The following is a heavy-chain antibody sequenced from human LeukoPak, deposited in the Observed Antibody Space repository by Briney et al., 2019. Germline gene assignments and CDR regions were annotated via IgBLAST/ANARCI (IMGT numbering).Heavy chain of an antibody. CDR1: GFTVSSNY. CDR3: ARGTSGTFKSFDY. V-gene: IGHV3-53*01. Sequence: GGSLRLSCAASGFTVSSNYMSWVRQAPGKGLEWVSVIYSGGSTYYADSVKGRFTISRDNSNNTLYLQINSLSAEDTAVYYCARGTSGTFKSFDYWGQGTLVTVSS. D-gene: IGHD1-26*01. J-gene: IGHJ4*02. CDR2: IYSGGST.